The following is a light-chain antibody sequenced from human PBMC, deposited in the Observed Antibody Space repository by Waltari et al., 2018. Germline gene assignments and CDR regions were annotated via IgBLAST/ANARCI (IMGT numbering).Light chain of an antibody. Sequence: QSVLTQPPSVSGAPGQRVTISCTGSSSNIGAGYGVHWYQQLPGTAPKLLIYTKCTRAPGVPDRFPGSKSGTSASLAISRLQSEDEAHYYCQSYDNSLSGSAFGGGTKVTVL. CDR2: TKC. CDR1: SSNIGAGYG. CDR3: QSYDNSLSGSA. J-gene: IGLJ3*02. V-gene: IGLV1-40*01.